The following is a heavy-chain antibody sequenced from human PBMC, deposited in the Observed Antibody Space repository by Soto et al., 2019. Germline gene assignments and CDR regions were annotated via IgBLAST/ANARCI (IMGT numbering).Heavy chain of an antibody. V-gene: IGHV5-10-1*03. J-gene: IGHJ5*02. Sequence: EGELVQSGAEVKKPGESLRISCQGSRFSFSSYWITWVRQMPGKGLEWMGRIDPSDSYIDYSPSFQGHVTISADRSVDSVFLEWNSLKASDTATYYCARQRGRIGDSNWLDLWGQGTLVTVSS. D-gene: IGHD4-4*01. CDR2: IDPSDSYI. CDR1: RFSFSSYW. CDR3: ARQRGRIGDSNWLDL.